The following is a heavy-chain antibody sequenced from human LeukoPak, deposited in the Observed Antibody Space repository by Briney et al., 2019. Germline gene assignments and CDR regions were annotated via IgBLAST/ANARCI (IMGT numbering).Heavy chain of an antibody. CDR1: GFSMSSYGW. J-gene: IGHJ3*02. D-gene: IGHD4-17*01. V-gene: IGHV4-28*03. CDR3: ARDPTTVTKGFDI. CDR2: IYYSGSI. Sequence: SDTLSLTCAVSGFSMSSYGWWAWIRQPPGKGLEWIGYIYYSGSIFYNPSLKSRVTMSVDTSKNQFSLKLSSVTAADTAVYYCARDPTTVTKGFDIWGQGTLVTVSS.